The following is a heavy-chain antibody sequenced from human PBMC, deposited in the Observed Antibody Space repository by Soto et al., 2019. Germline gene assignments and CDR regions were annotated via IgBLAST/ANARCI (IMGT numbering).Heavy chain of an antibody. J-gene: IGHJ4*02. CDR2: ISGSAGST. Sequence: GGSLRLSCAASGFTFSSYAMSWVRQAPGKGLEWISAISGSAGSTYYADSVKGRFTISRDNSKNTLYLQMNSLRAEDTAVYFCAKVLAVAGYHYWGQGTLVTVSS. V-gene: IGHV3-23*01. CDR1: GFTFSSYA. CDR3: AKVLAVAGYHY. D-gene: IGHD6-19*01.